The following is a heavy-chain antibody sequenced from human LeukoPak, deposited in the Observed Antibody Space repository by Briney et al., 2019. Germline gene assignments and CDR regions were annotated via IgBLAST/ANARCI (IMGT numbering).Heavy chain of an antibody. CDR3: ASQMSGTSVSY. V-gene: IGHV4-39*07. CDR1: GGSISSSSYY. Sequence: PSETLSLTCTVSGGSISSSSYYWGWIRQPPGKGLEWIGSIYYSGSTYYNPSLKSRVTISVDTSKNQFSLKLNSVTTTDTAVYCCASQMSGTSVSYWGQGTLVTVSS. D-gene: IGHD2-2*01. CDR2: IYYSGST. J-gene: IGHJ4*02.